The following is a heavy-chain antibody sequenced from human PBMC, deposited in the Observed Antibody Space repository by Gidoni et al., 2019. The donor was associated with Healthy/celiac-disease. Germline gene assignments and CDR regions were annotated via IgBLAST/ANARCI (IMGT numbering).Heavy chain of an antibody. CDR3: ARVGSGWYEMVDY. V-gene: IGHV4-38-2*02. J-gene: IGHJ4*02. CDR2: ISHGGRT. D-gene: IGHD6-19*01. CDR1: GYSISSGYY. Sequence: QVQMQESGPGLVKPSETRSRTCTVAGYSISSGYYWGWIRQPPGKGLEWIGSISHGGRTDYPPSLKRRVPISVDTSTNQFSLKLSSVTAADTAVYYCARVGSGWYEMVDYWGQGTLVTVSS.